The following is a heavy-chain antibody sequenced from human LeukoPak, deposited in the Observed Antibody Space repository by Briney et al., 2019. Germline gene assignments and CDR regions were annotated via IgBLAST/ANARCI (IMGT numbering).Heavy chain of an antibody. Sequence: GGSLRLSCAASGFTFSNYWMTWLRQAPGKGLEWVANIKQDGSEKYYVDSVKGRFTISRDNAKNSLYLQMNSLRVEDTAIYYCATYRQVLLPFESWGQGTLVTVSS. V-gene: IGHV3-7*03. J-gene: IGHJ4*02. CDR1: GFTFSNYW. D-gene: IGHD2-8*02. CDR2: IKQDGSEK. CDR3: ATYRQVLLPFES.